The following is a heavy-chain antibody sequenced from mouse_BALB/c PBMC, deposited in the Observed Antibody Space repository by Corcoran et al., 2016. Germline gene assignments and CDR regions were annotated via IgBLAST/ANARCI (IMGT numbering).Heavy chain of an antibody. CDR2: IDPFNGGT. D-gene: IGHD1-1*01. CDR3: ARFPYYYGSSSYAMDY. J-gene: IGHJ4*01. CDR1: GYSFTSYY. Sequence: EIQLQQSGPELMKPGASVKISCKASGYSFTSYYMHWVKQSHGKSLEWIGYIDPFNGGTSYNQKFKGKATLTVDKSSSTAYMHLSSLTYEDSAVYYCARFPYYYGSSSYAMDYWGQGTSVTVSS. V-gene: IGHV1S135*01.